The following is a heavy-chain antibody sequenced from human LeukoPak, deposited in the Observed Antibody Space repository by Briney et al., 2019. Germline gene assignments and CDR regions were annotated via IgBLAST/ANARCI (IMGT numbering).Heavy chain of an antibody. J-gene: IGHJ6*02. CDR1: GGTFTSYA. V-gene: IGHV1-69*04. Sequence: ASVKVSCKASGGTFTSYAISWVRQAPGQGLEWMGRIIPILGIANYAQKFQGRVTITADKSTSTAYMELSSLRSEDTAVYYCATLGYCSSTSCYRYYYGMDVWGQGTTVTVSS. D-gene: IGHD2-2*01. CDR3: ATLGYCSSTSCYRYYYGMDV. CDR2: IIPILGIA.